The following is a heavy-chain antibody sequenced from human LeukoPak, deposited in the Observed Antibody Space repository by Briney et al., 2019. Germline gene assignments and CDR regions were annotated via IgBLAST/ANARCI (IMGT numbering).Heavy chain of an antibody. CDR2: ISWNSGSI. CDR1: GFTFDDYA. Sequence: PGGSPRLSCAASGFTFDDYAMHWVRQAPGKGLEWVSGISWNSGSIGYADSVKGRFTISRDNAKNSLYLQMNSLRAEDTALYYCAKDIQRDYYDSSGYYPYWGQGTLVTVSS. D-gene: IGHD3-22*01. V-gene: IGHV3-9*01. CDR3: AKDIQRDYYDSSGYYPY. J-gene: IGHJ4*02.